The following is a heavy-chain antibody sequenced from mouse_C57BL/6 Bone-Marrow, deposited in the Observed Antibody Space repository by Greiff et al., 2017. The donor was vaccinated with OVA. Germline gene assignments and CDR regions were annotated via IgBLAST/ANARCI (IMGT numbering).Heavy chain of an antibody. CDR3: ARVNSPGGFAY. Sequence: VKLQESGAELARPGASVKLSCKASGYTFTSYGISWVKQRTGQGLEWIGEIYPRSGNTYYNEKFKGKATLTADKSSSTAYMELRSLTSEDSAVYFCARVNSPGGFAYWGQGTLVTVSA. V-gene: IGHV1-81*01. CDR2: IYPRSGNT. CDR1: GYTFTSYG. D-gene: IGHD2-12*01. J-gene: IGHJ3*01.